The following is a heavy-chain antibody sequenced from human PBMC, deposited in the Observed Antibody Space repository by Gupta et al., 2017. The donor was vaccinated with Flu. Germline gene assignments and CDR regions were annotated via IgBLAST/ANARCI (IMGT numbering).Heavy chain of an antibody. J-gene: IGHJ4*02. Sequence: QVQLVESGGGVVQPGRSLRLSCAASGFTFSSYGMHWVRQAPGKGLEWVAVIWYDGSNKYYADSVKGRFTISRDNSKNTLYLQMNSLRAEDTAVYYCARDTTLDYYDSSLDYWGQGTLVTVSS. V-gene: IGHV3-33*01. CDR1: GFTFSSYG. CDR2: IWYDGSNK. D-gene: IGHD3-22*01. CDR3: ARDTTLDYYDSSLDY.